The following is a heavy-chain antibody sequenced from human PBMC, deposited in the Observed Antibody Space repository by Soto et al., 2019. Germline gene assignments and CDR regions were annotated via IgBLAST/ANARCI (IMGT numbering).Heavy chain of an antibody. CDR2: IYYSGST. D-gene: IGHD3-22*01. Sequence: NPSETLSLTCTVSGGSISSADYYWSWIRQPPGKGLEWIGYIYYSGSTYYNPSLKSRVTISVDTSKNQFSLKLSSVTAADTAVYYCARNAMIENWFDPWGQGTLVTSPQ. CDR1: GGSISSADYY. CDR3: ARNAMIENWFDP. J-gene: IGHJ5*02. V-gene: IGHV4-30-4*01.